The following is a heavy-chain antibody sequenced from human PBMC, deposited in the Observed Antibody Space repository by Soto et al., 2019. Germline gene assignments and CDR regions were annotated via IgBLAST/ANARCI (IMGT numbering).Heavy chain of an antibody. CDR1: GYTFTGYY. CDR3: ARSTHYGGTTKNWFDP. V-gene: IGHV1-2*04. D-gene: IGHD1-1*01. J-gene: IGHJ5*02. CDR2: INPNSGGT. Sequence: GASVKVSCKASGYTFTGYYMHWVRQAPGQGLEWMGWINPNSGGTNYAQKFQGWVTMTRDTSISTAYMELSRLRSDDAAVYYCARSTHYGGTTKNWFDPWGQGTLVTVSS.